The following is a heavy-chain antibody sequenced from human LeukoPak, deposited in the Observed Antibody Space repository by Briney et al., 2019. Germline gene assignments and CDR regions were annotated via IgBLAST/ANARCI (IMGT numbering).Heavy chain of an antibody. Sequence: SETLSLTCTVSGGSISSSTYHWGWIRQSPGKGLEWIGSISYSGSTYYNPSLKSRVTISVDTSKDQFSLKLSSVTAADTAVYYCAKSIRYRYMDVWGKGTTVTVSS. D-gene: IGHD3-9*01. CDR3: AKSIRYRYMDV. CDR1: GGSISSSTYH. CDR2: ISYSGST. J-gene: IGHJ6*03. V-gene: IGHV4-39*07.